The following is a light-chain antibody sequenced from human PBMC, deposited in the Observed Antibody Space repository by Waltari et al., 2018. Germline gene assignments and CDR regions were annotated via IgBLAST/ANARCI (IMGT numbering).Light chain of an antibody. J-gene: IGKJ2*01. Sequence: IVLTQSPATLSLSPGERATLSCRASQTVRSFLAWYQQKPGQAPRLLIFDASSRAPGIPAKFRGSGSGTDFTLTVSNLGPEDFALYYCLQRSNWPYTFGQGTRVEIK. CDR1: QTVRSF. V-gene: IGKV3-11*01. CDR2: DAS. CDR3: LQRSNWPYT.